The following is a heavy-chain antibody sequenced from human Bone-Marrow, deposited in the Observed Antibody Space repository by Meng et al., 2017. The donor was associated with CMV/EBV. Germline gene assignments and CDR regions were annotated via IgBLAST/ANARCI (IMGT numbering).Heavy chain of an antibody. D-gene: IGHD3-3*01. J-gene: IGHJ4*02. CDR1: RFTFDDYA. CDR2: ISWNSGSR. CDR3: AKDRLRFLEWLFGY. V-gene: IGHV3-9*01. Sequence: SLKISCAASRFTFDDYAMHWVRQAPGKGLEWVSGISWNSGSRGYADSVKGRFTISRDNAKNSLYLQMNSLRAEDTALYYCAKDRLRFLEWLFGYWGQGTLVTVSS.